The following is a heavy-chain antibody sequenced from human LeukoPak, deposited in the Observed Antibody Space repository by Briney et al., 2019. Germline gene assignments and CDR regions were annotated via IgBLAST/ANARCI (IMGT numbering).Heavy chain of an antibody. J-gene: IGHJ2*01. V-gene: IGHV3-9*01. CDR3: AKDGPYCGGITCYFRYFDL. D-gene: IGHD2-21*01. CDR2: ISWNSGSI. Sequence: PGGSLRLSCAASGFTFDDYAMHWVRQAPGKGLEWVSGISWNSGSIGYADSVKGRFTISRDNAKNSLYLQMNSLRPDDTAVYYCAKDGPYCGGITCYFRYFDLWGRGTLVTVSS. CDR1: GFTFDDYA.